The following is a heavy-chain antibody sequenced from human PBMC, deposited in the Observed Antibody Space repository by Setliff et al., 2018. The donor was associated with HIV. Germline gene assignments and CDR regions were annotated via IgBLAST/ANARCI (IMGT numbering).Heavy chain of an antibody. J-gene: IGHJ4*02. D-gene: IGHD3-10*01. CDR1: GFTFSSYA. CDR3: AKNIWGSGGNYFDY. Sequence: GSLRLTCAASGFTFSSYAISWVRQAPGKGLEWVSAISGSGGSTYYSDSVQGRFTISRDNSKNTLYLQMNSLRAEDTAVYYSAKNIWGSGGNYFDYWGQGTLVTVTS. CDR2: ISGSGGST. V-gene: IGHV3-23*01.